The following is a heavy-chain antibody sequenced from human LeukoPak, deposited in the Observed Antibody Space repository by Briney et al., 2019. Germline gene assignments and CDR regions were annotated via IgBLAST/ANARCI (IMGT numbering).Heavy chain of an antibody. Sequence: ASVKVSCKAPGYTFTSYGISWVRQAPGQGLEWMGWISAYNGNTNYAQKLQGRVTMTTDTSTSTAYMELRSLRSDDTAVYYCARDPSIVVVPAAIPAMDYWGQGTLVTVSS. V-gene: IGHV1-18*01. CDR1: GYTFTSYG. CDR3: ARDPSIVVVPAAIPAMDY. CDR2: ISAYNGNT. D-gene: IGHD2-2*01. J-gene: IGHJ4*02.